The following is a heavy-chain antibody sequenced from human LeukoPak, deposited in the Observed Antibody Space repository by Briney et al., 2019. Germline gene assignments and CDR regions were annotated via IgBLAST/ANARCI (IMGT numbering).Heavy chain of an antibody. V-gene: IGHV1-69*13. CDR3: ARDTIAVGDYYYGMDV. CDR2: IIPIFGTA. Sequence: SVQVSCKASVGTFNTYAISWGRQAPGHRLEWIGGIIPIFGTANYAQKFQGRVPITADESTSTAYMEPSSLRSEDPAVYSCARDTIAVGDYYYGMDVWGQGTTVTGSS. J-gene: IGHJ6*02. D-gene: IGHD3-9*01. CDR1: VGTFNTYA.